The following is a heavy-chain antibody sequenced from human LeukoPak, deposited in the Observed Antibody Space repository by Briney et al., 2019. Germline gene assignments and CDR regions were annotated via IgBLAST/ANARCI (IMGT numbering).Heavy chain of an antibody. J-gene: IGHJ4*02. Sequence: GGSLRLSCAASGFTFSSYAMSWVRQAPGKGLEWVSAISGSGGSTYYADSVKGRFTISRDNSKNTLYLQMNSLRAEDTAVYYCAKDPDSTSNKRDYFDYWGQGTLVTVSS. D-gene: IGHD3-22*01. CDR1: GFTFSSYA. V-gene: IGHV3-23*01. CDR2: ISGSGGST. CDR3: AKDPDSTSNKRDYFDY.